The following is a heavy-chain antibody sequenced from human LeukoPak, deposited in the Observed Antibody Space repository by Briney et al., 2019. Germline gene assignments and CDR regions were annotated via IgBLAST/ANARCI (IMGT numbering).Heavy chain of an antibody. CDR3: AKPETYSSGYFDY. CDR1: GFTFSSYA. D-gene: IGHD6-19*01. V-gene: IGHV3-23*01. J-gene: IGHJ4*02. CDR2: ISGSGGST. Sequence: GGSLRLSCAASGFTFSSYAMSWVRQAPGKGLEWVSAISGSGGSTYYADSVRGRFTISRDNSKNTLYLQMNSLRAEDTAVYYCAKPETYSSGYFDYWGQGTLVTVSS.